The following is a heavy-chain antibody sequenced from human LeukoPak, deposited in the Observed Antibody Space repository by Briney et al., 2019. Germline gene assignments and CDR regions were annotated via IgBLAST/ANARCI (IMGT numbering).Heavy chain of an antibody. Sequence: SGGSLRLSCATSGFTFSSYGMHWVRQAPVKGLEWVAVISYDGSNKYYADSVKGRFTISRDNSKNTLYLQMNSLRAEDTAVYYCAKELTWVATDLYMFDYWGQGTLVTVSS. D-gene: IGHD5-12*01. CDR2: ISYDGSNK. CDR3: AKELTWVATDLYMFDY. J-gene: IGHJ4*02. V-gene: IGHV3-30*18. CDR1: GFTFSSYG.